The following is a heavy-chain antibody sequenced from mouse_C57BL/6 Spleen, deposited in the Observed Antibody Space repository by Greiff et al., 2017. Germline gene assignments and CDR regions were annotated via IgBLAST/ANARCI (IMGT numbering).Heavy chain of an antibody. CDR2: IYPRDGST. CDR3: ARGYDYDAMDY. V-gene: IGHV1-85*01. D-gene: IGHD2-2*01. Sequence: VKLVESGPELVKPGASVKLSCKASGYTFTSYDINWVKQRPGQGLEWIGWIYPRDGSTKYNEKFKGKATLTVDTSSSTAYMELHSLTSEDSAVYFCARGYDYDAMDYWGQGTSVTVSS. J-gene: IGHJ4*01. CDR1: GYTFTSYD.